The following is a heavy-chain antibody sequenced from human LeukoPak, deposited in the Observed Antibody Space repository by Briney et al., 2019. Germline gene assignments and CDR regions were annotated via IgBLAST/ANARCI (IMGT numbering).Heavy chain of an antibody. CDR1: GYTFSSYG. V-gene: IGHV1-18*01. CDR3: ARVGALTWAYYFDF. J-gene: IGHJ4*02. D-gene: IGHD3-10*01. Sequence: ASVKVSSKASGYTFSSYGISWVRQAPGQGLEWVGWINTLNGYTNFAQKLQGRVTMTTDTSTSTVYMELGSLRSDDTAVYYCARVGALTWAYYFDFWGQGTPVTVSS. CDR2: INTLNGYT.